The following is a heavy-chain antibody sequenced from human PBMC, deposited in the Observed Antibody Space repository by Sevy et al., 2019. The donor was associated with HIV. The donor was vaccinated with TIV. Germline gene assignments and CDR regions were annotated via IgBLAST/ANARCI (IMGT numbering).Heavy chain of an antibody. Sequence: ASVKVSCKASGYTFTDYFMHWVRQAPGQGLEWMGGIIPIFGTAKYTQNFQGRDAITADESTSTAYMELSGLRSEDTAIYYCARARYSDSSDYYYEGAYWGQGTLVTVSS. CDR3: ARARYSDSSDYYYEGAY. J-gene: IGHJ4*02. CDR2: IIPIFGTA. V-gene: IGHV1-69*13. D-gene: IGHD3-22*01. CDR1: GYTFTDYF.